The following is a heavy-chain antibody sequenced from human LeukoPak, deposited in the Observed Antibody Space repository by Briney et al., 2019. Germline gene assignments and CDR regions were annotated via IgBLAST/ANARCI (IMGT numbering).Heavy chain of an antibody. Sequence: PGGSLRLSCAASGFTFGSHAMHWVRQAPGKGLEWVAVISYDGSNKYYADSVKGRFTISRDNSKNTLYLQMNSLRAEDTAVYYCASEGYYYGSGSSPHFDYWGQGTLVTVSS. J-gene: IGHJ4*02. V-gene: IGHV3-30*19. CDR2: ISYDGSNK. D-gene: IGHD3-10*01. CDR1: GFTFGSHA. CDR3: ASEGYYYGSGSSPHFDY.